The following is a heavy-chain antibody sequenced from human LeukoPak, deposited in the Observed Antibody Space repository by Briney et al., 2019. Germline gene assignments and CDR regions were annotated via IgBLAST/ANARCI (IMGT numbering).Heavy chain of an antibody. CDR3: ARHYSEDILTGYSGYFDY. Sequence: PSETLSLTCTVSGGSISSYYWSWIRQPPGKGLEWIGYIYYSGSTNYNPSLKSRVTISVDTSKNQFSLKLSSVTAADTAVYYCARHYSEDILTGYSGYFDYWGQGTLVTVSS. CDR2: IYYSGST. J-gene: IGHJ4*02. D-gene: IGHD3-9*01. CDR1: GGSISSYY. V-gene: IGHV4-59*08.